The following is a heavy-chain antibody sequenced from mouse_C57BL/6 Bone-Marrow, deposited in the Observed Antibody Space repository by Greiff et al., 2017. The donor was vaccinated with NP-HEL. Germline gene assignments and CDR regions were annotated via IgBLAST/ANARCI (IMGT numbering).Heavy chain of an antibody. CDR2: IDPSDSET. D-gene: IGHD1-1*01. Sequence: QVQLQQPGAELVRPGSSVKLSCKASGYTFTSYWMHWVKQRPIQGLEWIGNIDPSDSETHYNQKFKDKATLTVDKSSSTAYMQLSSLTSEDSAVYYCARGDYYGSQYFDVWGTGTTVTVSS. CDR1: GYTFTSYW. CDR3: ARGDYYGSQYFDV. J-gene: IGHJ1*03. V-gene: IGHV1-52*01.